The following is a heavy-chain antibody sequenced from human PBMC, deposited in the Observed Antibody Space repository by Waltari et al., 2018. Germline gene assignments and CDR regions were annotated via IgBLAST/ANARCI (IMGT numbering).Heavy chain of an antibody. J-gene: IGHJ3*02. CDR2: RNQDGGEK. CDR3: SKRLEI. CDR1: GFSSDW. V-gene: IGHV3-7*01. Sequence: EVQLVESGGGLVQPGGSLRLSCEASGFSSDWMDWVRQAPGKGLQWLANRNQDGGEKYYLDSVKGRFTISRDNAKKLVYLEMNSLRAEDTAIYYCSKRLEIWGRGTMVAVSS.